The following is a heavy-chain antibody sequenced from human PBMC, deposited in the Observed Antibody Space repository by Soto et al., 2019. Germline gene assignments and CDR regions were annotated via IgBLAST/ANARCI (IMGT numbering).Heavy chain of an antibody. J-gene: IGHJ5*02. CDR1: GFTFDSFA. CDR3: AKPAQYGSTSCYRVWFDP. Sequence: GSLRLSFAASGFTFDSFAMSWVRQTPQRGLAWVSAISASGAGTLYTDSVKGRFSISRDNSKNTLYLRMNSLGSEDAAIYYCAKPAQYGSTSCYRVWFDPWGQGTLVTVSS. CDR2: ISASGAGT. D-gene: IGHD2-2*02. V-gene: IGHV3-23*01.